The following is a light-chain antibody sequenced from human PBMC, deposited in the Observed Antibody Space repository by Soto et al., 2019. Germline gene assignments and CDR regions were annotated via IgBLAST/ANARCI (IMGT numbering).Light chain of an antibody. V-gene: IGLV2-18*02. CDR2: GVT. CDR3: SSFTSSNTYV. J-gene: IGLJ1*01. Sequence: QSALTQPPSVSGSPGQSVTISCTGTSRDVGSFNRVSWYQQPPGAAPKLLIYGVTNRPSGVPDRFSGSKSGNTASLTISGLQAEDEADYYCSSFTSSNTYVFGSGTTVTVL. CDR1: SRDVGSFNR.